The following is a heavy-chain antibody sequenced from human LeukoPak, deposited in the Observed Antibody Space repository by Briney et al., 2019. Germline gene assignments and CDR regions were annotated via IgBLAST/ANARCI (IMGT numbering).Heavy chain of an antibody. CDR3: ARRAYSAAYWKHFDY. CDR1: GGSISNYY. Sequence: PSETLSLTCTVSGGSISNYYWNWIRQAPGKGLEWIGSIYYHENTYYNSSLKSRVTISVDTSKNQFSLKLNSVTAADTAVYFCARRAYSAAYWKHFDYWGQGTLVTVSS. J-gene: IGHJ4*02. V-gene: IGHV4-39*01. CDR2: IYYHENT. D-gene: IGHD1-1*01.